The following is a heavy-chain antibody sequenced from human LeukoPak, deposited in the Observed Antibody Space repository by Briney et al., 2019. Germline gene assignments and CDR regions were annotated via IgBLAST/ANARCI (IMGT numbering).Heavy chain of an antibody. CDR3: ASSAVVITTRSVY. Sequence: GGSLRLSCAASGFTFSSYAMHWVRQAPGKGLEWVAVISYDGSNKYYADSVKGRFTISRDNSKNTLYLQMNSLRAEDTAVYYCASSAVVITTRSVYWGQGTLVTVSS. V-gene: IGHV3-30-3*01. J-gene: IGHJ4*02. D-gene: IGHD3-22*01. CDR1: GFTFSSYA. CDR2: ISYDGSNK.